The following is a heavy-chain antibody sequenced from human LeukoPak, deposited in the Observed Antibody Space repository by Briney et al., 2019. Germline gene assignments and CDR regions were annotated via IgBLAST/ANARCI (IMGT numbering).Heavy chain of an antibody. CDR2: INHSRST. CDR3: AAGQNVDY. D-gene: IGHD1-14*01. CDR1: GGSFSPYY. J-gene: IGHJ4*02. Sequence: SETLSLTCAVYGGSFSPYYWSWIRQSPDKGLEWIGEINHSRSTNYNPSLKSRVTISVDTSKNQFSLKLSSVTAADTAVYYCAAGQNVDYWGQGTLVTVSS. V-gene: IGHV4-34*01.